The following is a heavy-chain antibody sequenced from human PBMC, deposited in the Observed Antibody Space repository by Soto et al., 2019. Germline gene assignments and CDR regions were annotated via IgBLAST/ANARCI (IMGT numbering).Heavy chain of an antibody. CDR2: FDPEDGET. CDR3: ATAPSIFGVVADYYYYSMDV. V-gene: IGHV1-24*01. J-gene: IGHJ6*02. D-gene: IGHD3-3*01. CDR1: GYTLTEVS. Sequence: ASVKVSCKVSGYTLTEVSMHWVRQAPGKGLEWMGGFDPEDGETIYAQKFQGRVTMTEDTSTDTAYMELSSLRSEDTAVYYCATAPSIFGVVADYYYYSMDVWGQGTTVTVSS.